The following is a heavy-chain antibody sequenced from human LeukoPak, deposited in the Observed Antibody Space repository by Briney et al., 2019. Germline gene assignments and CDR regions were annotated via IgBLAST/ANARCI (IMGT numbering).Heavy chain of an antibody. CDR2: ISSSSSYT. D-gene: IGHD6-13*01. Sequence: GGSLRLSCAASGFTFSDYYLSWIRQAPGKGLEWVSYISSSSSYTNYADSVKGRFTISRDNAKNSLFLQMNSLRAEDTAVYYCVKNSGWYCLDYWGQGTLVTVSS. J-gene: IGHJ4*02. CDR3: VKNSGWYCLDY. CDR1: GFTFSDYY. V-gene: IGHV3-11*03.